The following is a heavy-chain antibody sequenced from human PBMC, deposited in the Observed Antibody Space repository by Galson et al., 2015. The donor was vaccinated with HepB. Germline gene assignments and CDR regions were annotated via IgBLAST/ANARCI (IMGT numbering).Heavy chain of an antibody. Sequence: SVKVSCKASGYTFTMYAMHWVRQAPGQRPEWMGWVNVGNGYTKYSQKFQGRVTITRDTSASTAYMELGSLKSEDTAVYYCARSGRFGIAAADHGLYWGQGTLVTVSS. J-gene: IGHJ4*02. CDR1: GYTFTMYA. V-gene: IGHV1-3*01. CDR3: ARSGRFGIAAADHGLY. D-gene: IGHD6-13*01. CDR2: VNVGNGYT.